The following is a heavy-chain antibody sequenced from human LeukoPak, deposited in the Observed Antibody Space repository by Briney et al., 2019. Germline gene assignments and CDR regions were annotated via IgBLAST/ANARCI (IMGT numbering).Heavy chain of an antibody. CDR3: TTSDYDILTGYDY. V-gene: IGHV3-15*01. CDR2: IKIKTDGGTT. Sequence: GGSLRLSRAASGFTFSNAWMSCGRQAPGKGQEWVGRIKIKTDGGTTDYPAPVKGRFTISRDDSKNALYLQMKSLKTEDTAVYYCTTSDYDILTGYDYWGQGTLVTVSS. J-gene: IGHJ4*02. CDR1: GFTFSNAW. D-gene: IGHD3-9*01.